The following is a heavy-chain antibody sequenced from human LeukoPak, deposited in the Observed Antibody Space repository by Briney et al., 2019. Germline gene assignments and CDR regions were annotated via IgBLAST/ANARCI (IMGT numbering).Heavy chain of an antibody. CDR1: GGSISSSSYY. CDR3: ARLSLTAVDY. J-gene: IGHJ4*02. CDR2: IYYSGST. V-gene: IGHV4-39*01. Sequence: PSETLSLTCTVSGGSISSSSYYWGWIRQPPGKGLEWIGSIYYSGSTYYNPSLKSRATISVDTSKNQFSLKLSSVTAADTAVYYCARLSLTAVDYWGQGTLVTVSS. D-gene: IGHD4-17*01.